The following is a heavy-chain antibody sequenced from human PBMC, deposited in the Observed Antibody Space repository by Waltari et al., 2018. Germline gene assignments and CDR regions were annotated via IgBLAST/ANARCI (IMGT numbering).Heavy chain of an antibody. Sequence: QVQLVQSGAAVTKPGASVTVSRKPSGYTLPAYHLHWVRQAPGQGLEWMGWINPNSGGTYYAQTFQGWVTMTRDTSTSTVYMELSSLKSDDTAVYYCARRSCTGECYAPYVYWGQGSLVTVSS. V-gene: IGHV1-2*04. CDR1: GYTLPAYH. D-gene: IGHD2-8*02. CDR2: INPNSGGT. J-gene: IGHJ4*02. CDR3: ARRSCTGECYAPYVY.